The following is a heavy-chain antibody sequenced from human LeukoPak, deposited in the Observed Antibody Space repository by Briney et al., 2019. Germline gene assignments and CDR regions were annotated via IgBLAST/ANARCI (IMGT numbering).Heavy chain of an antibody. D-gene: IGHD3-9*01. J-gene: IGHJ4*02. CDR2: VNPNSGGT. CDR3: ARERFDGLDY. V-gene: IGHV1-2*02. CDR1: GYTFTDDH. Sequence: GASVKVSCKTSGYTFTDDHLHWVRQAPGQGLEWMGWVNPNSGGTKYAQKFEGRVTITRDTSISTAYMELRRLTSDDTAVYYCARERFDGLDYWGQGTLVTVSS.